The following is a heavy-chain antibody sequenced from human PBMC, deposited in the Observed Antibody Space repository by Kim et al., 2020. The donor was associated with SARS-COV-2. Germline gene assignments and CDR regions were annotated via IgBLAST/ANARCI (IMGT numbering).Heavy chain of an antibody. Sequence: SETLSLTCAVYGGSFSGYYWSWIRQPPGKGLEWIGEINHSGSTNYNPSLKSRVTISVDTSKNQFSLKLSSVTAADTAVYYCARAQKSGEWRDYYGMDVWGQGTTVTVSS. V-gene: IGHV4-34*01. D-gene: IGHD3-10*01. J-gene: IGHJ6*02. CDR2: INHSGST. CDR3: ARAQKSGEWRDYYGMDV. CDR1: GGSFSGYY.